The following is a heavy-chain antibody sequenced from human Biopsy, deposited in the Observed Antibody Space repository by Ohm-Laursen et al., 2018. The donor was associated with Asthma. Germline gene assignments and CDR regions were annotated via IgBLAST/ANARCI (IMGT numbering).Heavy chain of an antibody. CDR3: AGFCRGGNCHDH. CDR1: GVSIRSYY. J-gene: IGHJ4*02. Sequence: TLSFTSTVSGVSIRSYYWTWIRQPPGKGLEWIGNIHYSGSTYSNPSLKRRVTISVDTSKKQISLRMSSVIAADTAGYYCAGFCRGGNCHDHWGQGTLVTVSS. CDR2: IHYSGST. V-gene: IGHV4-59*01. D-gene: IGHD2-15*01.